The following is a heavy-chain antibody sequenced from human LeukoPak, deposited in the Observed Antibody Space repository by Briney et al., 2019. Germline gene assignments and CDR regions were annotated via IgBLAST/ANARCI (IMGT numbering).Heavy chain of an antibody. CDR1: GFTFSNSA. CDR2: LSGSGITT. Sequence: GGSLRLSCAASGFTFSNSAMSWVRQAPGKGLEWVSTLSGSGITTYYADSVKGRFTISRDNSKNTLYLQMSSLRAEDTAVYYCAKGIYSSGWSYFDYWGHGTLVTVSS. CDR3: AKGIYSSGWSYFDY. V-gene: IGHV3-23*01. D-gene: IGHD6-19*01. J-gene: IGHJ4*01.